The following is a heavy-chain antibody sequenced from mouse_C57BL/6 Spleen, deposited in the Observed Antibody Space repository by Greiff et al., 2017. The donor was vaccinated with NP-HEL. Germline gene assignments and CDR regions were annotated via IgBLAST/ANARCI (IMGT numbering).Heavy chain of an antibody. CDR3: ARGKPHFDY. V-gene: IGHV5-17*01. CDR2: ISSGSSTI. Sequence: EVKVVESGGGLVKPGGSLKLSCAASGFTFSDYGMHWVRQAPEKGLEWVAYISSGSSTIYYADTVKGRFTISRDNAKNTLFLQMTSLRSEDTAMYYCARGKPHFDYWGKGTTLTVSS. J-gene: IGHJ2*01. CDR1: GFTFSDYG.